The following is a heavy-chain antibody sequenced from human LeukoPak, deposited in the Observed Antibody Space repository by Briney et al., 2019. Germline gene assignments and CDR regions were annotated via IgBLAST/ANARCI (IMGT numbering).Heavy chain of an antibody. J-gene: IGHJ6*02. V-gene: IGHV1-18*01. Sequence: GASVKVSCKASGYTFTSYGISWVRQAPGEGLEWMGWINPRNGNTKNTQKHQDRVTLTTDTSTSTAYLELRSLRSDDTAVYYCANGLGYCNSFSCHYYFGVDVWGQGTTVIVSS. CDR2: INPRNGNT. CDR3: ANGLGYCNSFSCHYYFGVDV. D-gene: IGHD2-2*01. CDR1: GYTFTSYG.